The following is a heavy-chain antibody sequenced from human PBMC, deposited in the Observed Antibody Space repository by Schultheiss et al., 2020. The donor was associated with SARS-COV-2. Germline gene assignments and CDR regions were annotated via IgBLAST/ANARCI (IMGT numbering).Heavy chain of an antibody. V-gene: IGHV3-33*08. CDR3: ARDSGYCTNGVCYPYYYYYGMDV. J-gene: IGHJ6*02. Sequence: GGSLRLSCAASGFTFSSYGMHWVRQAPGKGLEWVAVIWYDGSNKYYADSVKGRFTISRDNSKNTLYLQMNSLRAEDTAVYYCARDSGYCTNGVCYPYYYYYGMDVWGQGTTVTVSS. CDR2: IWYDGSNK. D-gene: IGHD2-8*01. CDR1: GFTFSSYG.